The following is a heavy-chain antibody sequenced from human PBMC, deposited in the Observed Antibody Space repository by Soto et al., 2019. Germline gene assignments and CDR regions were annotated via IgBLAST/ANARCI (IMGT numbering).Heavy chain of an antibody. Sequence: GGSLRLSCAASGFTLSSYEMHWVRQAPGKGLEWVAVISNDGSSQYYADSVKGRFTISRDNSKNTLYLQMNSLSTEDTAVYFCARGIKHRLSSVYYYYCMDVWGKGTTVTVSS. CDR1: GFTLSSYE. D-gene: IGHD3-10*01. V-gene: IGHV3-30*03. J-gene: IGHJ6*04. CDR2: ISNDGSSQ. CDR3: ARGIKHRLSSVYYYYCMDV.